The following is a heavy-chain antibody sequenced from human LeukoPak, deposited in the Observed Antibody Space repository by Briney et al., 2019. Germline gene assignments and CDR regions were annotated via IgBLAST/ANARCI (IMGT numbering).Heavy chain of an antibody. J-gene: IGHJ4*02. CDR2: ISSNGGST. V-gene: IGHV3-64*01. Sequence: GGSLRLSCAASGFTFSSYAMHWVRQAPGKGLEYVSAISSNGGSTYYANSVKGRFTISRDNSKNTLYLQMGSLRAEDMAVYYCARGQSLNIVVVPAAIDYWGQGTLVTVSS. D-gene: IGHD2-2*01. CDR1: GFTFSSYA. CDR3: ARGQSLNIVVVPAAIDY.